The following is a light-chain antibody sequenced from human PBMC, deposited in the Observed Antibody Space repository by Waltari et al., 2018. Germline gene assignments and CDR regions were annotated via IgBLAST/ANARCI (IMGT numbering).Light chain of an antibody. Sequence: QSALTQPASVSGSPGQSITISCTGSSRDVGNYDFVSSYQQYPGKAPKVIIYEVNKRPSGVSDRFSGSKSGITASLTISGLQPEDEADYHCCSYATRNTPVAFGGGTKVTLL. CDR1: SRDVGNYDF. CDR3: CSYATRNTPVA. CDR2: EVN. V-gene: IGLV2-23*02. J-gene: IGLJ2*01.